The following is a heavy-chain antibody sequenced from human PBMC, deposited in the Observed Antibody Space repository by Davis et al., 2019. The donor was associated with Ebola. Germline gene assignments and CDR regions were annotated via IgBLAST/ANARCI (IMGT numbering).Heavy chain of an antibody. Sequence: GESLKISCAASGFTFNTYAMSWVRQAPGKGLEWVSVIGASGYTTYYADSVKGRFTISRDNSKNTLYVQMNTLRDEDTAVYYCTIRGRISVAAFDDWGQGTLVTVSS. CDR2: IGASGYTT. D-gene: IGHD6-19*01. CDR3: TIRGRISVAAFDD. J-gene: IGHJ4*02. CDR1: GFTFNTYA. V-gene: IGHV3-23*01.